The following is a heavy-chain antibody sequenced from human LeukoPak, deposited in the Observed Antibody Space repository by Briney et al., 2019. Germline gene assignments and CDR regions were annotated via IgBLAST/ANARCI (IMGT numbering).Heavy chain of an antibody. CDR2: ISGSGGST. CDR3: ARERITYYDYLDV. V-gene: IGHV3-23*01. D-gene: IGHD3-16*01. J-gene: IGHJ6*02. CDR1: GFTFSNYA. Sequence: GGSLRLSCAASGFTFSNYAMSWVRQAPGKGLEWVSGISGSGGSTYYADSVKGRFTISRDKSKNTLYLQMNSLRAEDTAVYYCARERITYYDYLDVWGQGTTVTVSS.